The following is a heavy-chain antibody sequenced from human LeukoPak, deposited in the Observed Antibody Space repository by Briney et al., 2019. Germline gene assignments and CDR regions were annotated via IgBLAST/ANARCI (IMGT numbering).Heavy chain of an antibody. V-gene: IGHV3-23*01. J-gene: IGHJ4*02. D-gene: IGHD2-2*01. CDR3: AKFYCSSTSCHH. CDR2: ISGSGGST. CDR1: GFTFSSYG. Sequence: GGSLRLSCAASGFTFSSYGMSWVRQAPGKGLEWVSAISGSGGSTYYADSVKGRFTISRDNSKNTLYLQMNSLRAEDTAVYYCAKFYCSSTSCHHWGQGTLVTVSS.